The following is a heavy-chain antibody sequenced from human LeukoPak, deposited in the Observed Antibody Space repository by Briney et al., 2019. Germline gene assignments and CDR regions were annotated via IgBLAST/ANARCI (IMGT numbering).Heavy chain of an antibody. V-gene: IGHV5-51*01. J-gene: IGHJ4*02. Sequence: GEPLKISCQGSGYHFPTSWIALVRPMPGKGLEWMGIIYPGDSDTTYSPSFQGQVTFSADKSIDTAYLQWSSLKASDTAMYFCARRIPLGNYFDYWGQGTLVTVSS. CDR1: GYHFPTSW. CDR2: IYPGDSDT. CDR3: ARRIPLGNYFDY. D-gene: IGHD3-16*01.